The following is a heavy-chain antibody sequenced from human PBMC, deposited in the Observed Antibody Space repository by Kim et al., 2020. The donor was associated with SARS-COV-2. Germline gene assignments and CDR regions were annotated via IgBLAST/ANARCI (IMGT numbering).Heavy chain of an antibody. Sequence: GGSLRLSCAASGFPFSSYSMHWVRQAPGKGLEWVAFISYNGDNNHYADYVKGRFTNSRDNSKNMQFVEMNSLRLEDTAGYYCARVGEKYYVSGSYPGDWGRGALVTVSS. V-gene: IGHV3-30-3*01. CDR3: ARVGEKYYVSGSYPGD. CDR1: GFPFSSYS. CDR2: ISYNGDNN. D-gene: IGHD3-10*01. J-gene: IGHJ4*02.